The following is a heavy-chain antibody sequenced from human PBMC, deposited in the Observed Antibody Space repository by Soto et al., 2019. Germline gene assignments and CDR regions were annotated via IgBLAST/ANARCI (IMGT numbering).Heavy chain of an antibody. Sequence: SATLSLTCTVSGGSIISGGYYWSWIRQHPGKGLEWIGYIYYSGSTYYSPSLKSRVTISVDTSKNQFSLKLSSVTAADTAVYYCARVKLWGSYYFDYWGQGTLVTVSS. V-gene: IGHV4-31*03. D-gene: IGHD2-21*01. CDR1: GGSIISGGYY. CDR2: IYYSGST. CDR3: ARVKLWGSYYFDY. J-gene: IGHJ4*02.